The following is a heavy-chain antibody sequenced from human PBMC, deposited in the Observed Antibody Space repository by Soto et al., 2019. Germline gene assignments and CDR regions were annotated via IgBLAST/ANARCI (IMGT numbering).Heavy chain of an antibody. CDR1: GYTFTSYD. V-gene: IGHV1-8*01. Sequence: ASVKVSCNASGYTFTSYDINWVRQATGQGLEWMGWMNPNSGNTGYAQKFQGRVTMTRNTSISTAYMELSSLRSEDTAVYYCARDVRQRDWFDPWGQGTLVTVSS. CDR2: MNPNSGNT. CDR3: ARDVRQRDWFDP. J-gene: IGHJ5*02.